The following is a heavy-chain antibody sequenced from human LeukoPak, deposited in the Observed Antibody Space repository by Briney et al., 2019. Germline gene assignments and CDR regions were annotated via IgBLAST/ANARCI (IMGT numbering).Heavy chain of an antibody. J-gene: IGHJ5*02. Sequence: GASVKVSCKASGYTFTGYYMHWVRQAPGQGLEWMGWMNPNSGNTGYAQKFQGRVTMTRNTSISTAYMELSSLRSEDTAVYYCAGCSSTSCRQYNWFDPWGQGTLVTVSS. D-gene: IGHD2-2*01. V-gene: IGHV1-8*02. CDR1: GYTFTGYY. CDR2: MNPNSGNT. CDR3: AGCSSTSCRQYNWFDP.